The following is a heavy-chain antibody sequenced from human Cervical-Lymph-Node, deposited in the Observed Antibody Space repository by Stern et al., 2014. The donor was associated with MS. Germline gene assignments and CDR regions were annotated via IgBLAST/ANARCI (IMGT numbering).Heavy chain of an antibody. J-gene: IGHJ5*02. CDR3: AREGRALNWFDP. Sequence: VQLVESGAELRKPGASVKVSCRTSGYPFIGYYLHWVRQAPGRGLEWMVRVNPNTGGAIVLQKFRGRVTMTRDTSISTVYMELSRLTSDDTAVYYCAREGRALNWFDPWGQGTLVTVSS. CDR2: VNPNTGGA. CDR1: GYPFIGYY. V-gene: IGHV1-2*06.